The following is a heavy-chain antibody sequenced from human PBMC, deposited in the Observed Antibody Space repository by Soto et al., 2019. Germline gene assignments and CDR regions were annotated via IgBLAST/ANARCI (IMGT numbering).Heavy chain of an antibody. J-gene: IGHJ4*02. V-gene: IGHV1-58*01. D-gene: IGHD6-13*01. CDR2: IAVGSGYT. CDR1: GFTFTSSA. CDR3: AADATAWQQLVPSDY. Sequence: QMQLEQSGPEVKKPGTSVKVSCKASGFTFTSSAFQWVRQARGQRLEWIGWIAVGSGYTNYAQSFQDRVTLTRDMSKDTTYMELSRLTSEDTAIYYCAADATAWQQLVPSDYWGQGTLVTVSS.